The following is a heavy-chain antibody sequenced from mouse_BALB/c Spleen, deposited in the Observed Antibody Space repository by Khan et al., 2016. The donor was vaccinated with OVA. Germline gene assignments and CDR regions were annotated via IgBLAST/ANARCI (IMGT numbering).Heavy chain of an antibody. V-gene: IGHV2-6-1*01. J-gene: IGHJ1*01. CDR2: IWSDGST. Sequence: QVQLKQSGPGLVAPSQSLSITCTISGFSLTSYGVHWVRQPPGKGLEWLVVIWSDGSTTYNSALKSRLSISKDNSKSQVFLKMNSLQTDDTAMYYCARHAGSYWYFDGWGAGTTVTVSS. D-gene: IGHD4-1*01. CDR3: ARHAGSYWYFDG. CDR1: GFSLTSYG.